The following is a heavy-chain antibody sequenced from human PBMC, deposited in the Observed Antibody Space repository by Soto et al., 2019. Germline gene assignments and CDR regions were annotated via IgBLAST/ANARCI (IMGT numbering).Heavy chain of an antibody. CDR3: ARSEGGSARLYIYYYYYHGMVV. CDR1: GGTFSSYA. CDR2: IIPIFGTA. V-gene: IGHV1-69*01. D-gene: IGHD2-2*01. Sequence: QVQLVQSGAEVKKPGSSVKVSCKAPGGTFSSYAISWVRQAPGQGLEWMGGIIPIFGTANYAQKFQGRVTITADESTSTGYMELSSLRSEDPAVYYWARSEGGSARLYIYYYYYHGMVVGCQGTTVT. J-gene: IGHJ6*02.